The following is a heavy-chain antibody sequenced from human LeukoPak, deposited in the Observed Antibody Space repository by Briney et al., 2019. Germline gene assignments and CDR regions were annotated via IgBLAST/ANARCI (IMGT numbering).Heavy chain of an antibody. CDR2: ISSSSSTI. V-gene: IGHV3-48*04. CDR3: ARWGDQLIIAEAGYYFDY. D-gene: IGHD6-13*01. J-gene: IGHJ4*02. Sequence: PGGSLRLSCAASGFTFSSYSMNWVRQAPGKGLEWVSYISSSSSTIYYADSVKGRFTISRDNAKDSLYLQMNSLRAEDTAVYYCARWGDQLIIAEAGYYFDYWGQGTLVTVSS. CDR1: GFTFSSYS.